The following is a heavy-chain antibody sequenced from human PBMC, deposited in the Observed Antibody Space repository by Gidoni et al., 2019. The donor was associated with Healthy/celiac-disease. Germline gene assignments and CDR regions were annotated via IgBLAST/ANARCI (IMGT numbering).Heavy chain of an antibody. CDR2: IMWNSGSI. CDR1: GFTFDDYA. V-gene: IGHV3-9*01. CDR3: AKDKSPEGYYYYGMDV. Sequence: EVQLVESGGGLVQPGRSLRLSCAASGFTFDDYAMHWVRQAPGKGLEWVSGIMWNSGSIGYADSVKGRFTISRDNAKNSLYLQMNSLRAEDTALYYCAKDKSPEGYYYYGMDVWGQGTTVTVSS. J-gene: IGHJ6*02.